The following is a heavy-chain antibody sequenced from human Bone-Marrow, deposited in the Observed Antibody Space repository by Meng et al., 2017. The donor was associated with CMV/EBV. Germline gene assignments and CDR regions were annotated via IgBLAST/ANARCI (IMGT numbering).Heavy chain of an antibody. Sequence: LRLSCTVSGGSISSGGYYWSWIRQHPGKGLEWIGYIYYSGSTYYNPSLKSRVTISVDTSKNQFSLKLSSVTAADTAVYYCAREVFHGSGSYLDYWGQGTLVTVSS. CDR1: GGSISSGGYY. V-gene: IGHV4-31*03. CDR3: AREVFHGSGSYLDY. J-gene: IGHJ4*02. CDR2: IYYSGST. D-gene: IGHD3-10*01.